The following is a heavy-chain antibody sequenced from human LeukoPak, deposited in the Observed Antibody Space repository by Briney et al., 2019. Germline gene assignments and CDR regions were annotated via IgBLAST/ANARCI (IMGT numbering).Heavy chain of an antibody. CDR2: ITSSGSTI. CDR1: GFTFSSYS. V-gene: IGHV3-48*01. D-gene: IGHD4-17*01. J-gene: IGHJ3*02. Sequence: GGSLRLSCAASGFTFSSYSMNWVRQAPGKGLEWVSYITSSGSTIYYADSLKGRFTISRDNAKQSLYLHMNSLRAEDRAVYYCAKARTTGLNAFDIWGQGTMVTVSS. CDR3: AKARTTGLNAFDI.